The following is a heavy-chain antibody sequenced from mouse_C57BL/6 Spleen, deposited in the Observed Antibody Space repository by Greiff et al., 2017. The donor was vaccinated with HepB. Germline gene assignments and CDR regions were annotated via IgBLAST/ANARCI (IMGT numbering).Heavy chain of an antibody. CDR1: GFNIKDDY. J-gene: IGHJ3*01. CDR2: IDPENGDT. CDR3: TRAYDYDGWFAY. Sequence: EVQLQQSGAELVRPGASVKLSCTASGFNIKDDYMHWVKQRPEQGLEWIGWIDPENGDTEYASQFQGKATITADTSSNTAYLQLSSLTSEDTAVYYCTRAYDYDGWFAYWGQGTLVTVSA. D-gene: IGHD2-4*01. V-gene: IGHV14-4*01.